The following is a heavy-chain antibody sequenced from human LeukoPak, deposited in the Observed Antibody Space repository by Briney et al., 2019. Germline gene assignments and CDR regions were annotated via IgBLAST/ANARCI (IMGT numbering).Heavy chain of an antibody. J-gene: IGHJ6*03. D-gene: IGHD1-7*01. CDR3: AKDTDGNYVFYYYYYYMDV. CDR2: IRYDGSNK. Sequence: GGSLRLSCAASGFTFSSYGMHWVRQAPGKGLEWVAFIRYDGSNKYYADSVKGRFTISRDNSKNTLYLQMNSMRAEDTAVYYCAKDTDGNYVFYYYYYYMDVWGKGTTVTVSS. CDR1: GFTFSSYG. V-gene: IGHV3-30*02.